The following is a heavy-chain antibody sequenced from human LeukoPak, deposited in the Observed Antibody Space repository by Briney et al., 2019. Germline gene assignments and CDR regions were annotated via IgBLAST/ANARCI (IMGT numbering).Heavy chain of an antibody. CDR1: GFTFGSYA. V-gene: IGHV3-23*01. J-gene: IGHJ4*02. Sequence: GGSLTLSCTASGFTFGSYAMSWVCQAPGKGLEWVSAISGSIRSTYYADSVKGRFTISRDNSKNTVYLQMNSLRAEDTAVYYCAISYGDYSFDYWGQGTLVTVTS. CDR3: AISYGDYSFDY. CDR2: ISGSIRST. D-gene: IGHD4-17*01.